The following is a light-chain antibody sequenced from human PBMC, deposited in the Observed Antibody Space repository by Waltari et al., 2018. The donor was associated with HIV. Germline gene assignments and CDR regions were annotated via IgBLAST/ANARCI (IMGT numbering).Light chain of an antibody. CDR1: QSLLHSNGNNY. CDR2: LAS. CDR3: MHALQLPLT. J-gene: IGKJ4*01. Sequence: DIVMTPSPLPLPVTPGEPAYIPCRSRQSLLHSNGNNYLHWYLQTPGQSPQLLIYLASNRASGVPDRFSGSGSGTDFTLKISRVDVDDVGVYYCMHALQLPLTSGGGTKVEIK. V-gene: IGKV2-28*01.